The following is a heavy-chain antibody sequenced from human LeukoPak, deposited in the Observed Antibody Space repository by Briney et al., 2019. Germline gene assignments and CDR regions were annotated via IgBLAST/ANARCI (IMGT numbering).Heavy chain of an antibody. CDR1: GGSFSGYY. CDR3: ARGRSYDFWSGYYNDY. Sequence: SETLSLTCAVYGGSFSGYYWSWIRQPPGKGLEWIGEINHSGSTNYNPSLKSRVTISVDTSKNQFSLKLSSVTAADTAVYYCARGRSYDFWSGYYNDYWGQGALVTVSS. J-gene: IGHJ4*02. D-gene: IGHD3-3*01. CDR2: INHSGST. V-gene: IGHV4-34*01.